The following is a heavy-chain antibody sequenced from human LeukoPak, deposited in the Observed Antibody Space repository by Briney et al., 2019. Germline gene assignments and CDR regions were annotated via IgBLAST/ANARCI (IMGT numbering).Heavy chain of an antibody. J-gene: IGHJ6*02. Sequence: GGSLRLSCAASGFTFTSYAMSWVRQAPGKGLEWVSAISGSGGGTNYADSVKGRFTISRDNAKNSLYLRMNSLRAEDTAVYYCARDGALRFLEWLFYYYGMDVWGQGTTVTVSS. D-gene: IGHD3-3*01. CDR1: GFTFTSYA. CDR3: ARDGALRFLEWLFYYYGMDV. CDR2: ISGSGGGT. V-gene: IGHV3-23*01.